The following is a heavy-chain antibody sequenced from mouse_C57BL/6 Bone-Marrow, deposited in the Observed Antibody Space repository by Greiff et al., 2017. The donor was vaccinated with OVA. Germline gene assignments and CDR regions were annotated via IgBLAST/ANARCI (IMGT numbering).Heavy chain of an antibody. V-gene: IGHV1-15*01. CDR2: IDPETGGT. Sequence: VQLQQSGAELVRPGASVTLSCKASGYTFTDYEMHWVKQTPVHGLEWIGAIDPETGGTAYNQKFKGKAILTADKSSSTAYMELRGLTSEDSAVYYCTYYSGSAWFAYWGQGTLVTVSA. CDR3: TYYSGSAWFAY. CDR1: GYTFTDYE. J-gene: IGHJ3*01. D-gene: IGHD1-1*01.